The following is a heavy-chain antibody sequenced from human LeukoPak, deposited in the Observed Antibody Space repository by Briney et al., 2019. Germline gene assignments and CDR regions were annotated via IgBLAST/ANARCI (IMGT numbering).Heavy chain of an antibody. J-gene: IGHJ4*02. Sequence: GGSLRLSCAASGFTFSSYGMSWVRQAPGKGLGWVSVISGSGGSTYADSVKGRFTISRDNSKNTLYLQMNSLRAEDTAVYYCAKDRLGSSGYYFDYWGQGTLVTVSS. D-gene: IGHD5-12*01. CDR2: ISGSGGST. CDR1: GFTFSSYG. V-gene: IGHV3-23*01. CDR3: AKDRLGSSGYYFDY.